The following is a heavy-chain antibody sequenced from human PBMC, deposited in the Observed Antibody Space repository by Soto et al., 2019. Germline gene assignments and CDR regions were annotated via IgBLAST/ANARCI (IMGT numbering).Heavy chain of an antibody. J-gene: IGHJ4*02. D-gene: IGHD3-16*02. CDR2: IYWDDDK. Sequence: QITLKESGPTLVKPTQPLTLTCTFSGFSLSTSGVGVGWIRQPPGKALEWLALIYWDDDKRYSPSLKSRLTITKDTSKNQVVLTMTNMDPVDTATYYCARLTIMITFGGVIGIGPEFDYWGQGTLVTVSS. CDR3: ARLTIMITFGGVIGIGPEFDY. V-gene: IGHV2-5*02. CDR1: GFSLSTSGVG.